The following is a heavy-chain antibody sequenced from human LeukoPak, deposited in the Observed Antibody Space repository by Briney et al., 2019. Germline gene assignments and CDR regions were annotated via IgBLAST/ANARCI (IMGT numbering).Heavy chain of an antibody. Sequence: SETLSLTCTVSGGXISSYYCSWIRQPPGKGLEWIGYVYYSGSTSYNPSLKSRVTISVDTSSNQFSLKLSSVTAADTAVYYCAKAPVLYYFDSWGQGTLVTVSS. J-gene: IGHJ4*02. CDR2: VYYSGST. CDR1: GGXISSYY. D-gene: IGHD6-6*01. CDR3: AKAPVLYYFDS. V-gene: IGHV4-59*08.